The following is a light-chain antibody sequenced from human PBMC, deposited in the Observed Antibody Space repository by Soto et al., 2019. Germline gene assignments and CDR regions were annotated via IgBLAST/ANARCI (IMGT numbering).Light chain of an antibody. V-gene: IGKV3-11*01. CDR3: HRRRGWPRVT. CDR2: DAS. J-gene: IGKJ4*01. CDR1: QIVSNY. Sequence: EIVLTQSPATLSLSPGERATLSCRASQIVSNYLSWYQQKPGQAPRLLIYDASNRATGIPARFSASGSGTDFTLTISSLEAEDFAVYYCHRRRGWPRVTFGGGTKVEIK.